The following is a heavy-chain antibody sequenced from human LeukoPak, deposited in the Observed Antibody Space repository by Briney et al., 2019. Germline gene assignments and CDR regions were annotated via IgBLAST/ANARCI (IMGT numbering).Heavy chain of an antibody. Sequence: PSETLSLTCTVSGASISSYYWSWIRQPPGKGLEWIGYIYYSGSTNYNPSHRSRVTISVDTSKNQFSLKLSSVTAADTAVYYCARHGGATMIEAFLHAFDIW. D-gene: IGHD3-22*01. V-gene: IGHV4-59*08. CDR1: GASISSYY. J-gene: IGHJ3*02. CDR3: ARHGGATMIEAFLHAFDI. CDR2: IYYSGST.